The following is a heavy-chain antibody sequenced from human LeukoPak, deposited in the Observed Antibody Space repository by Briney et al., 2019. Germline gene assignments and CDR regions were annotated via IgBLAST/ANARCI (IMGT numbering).Heavy chain of an antibody. V-gene: IGHV3-23*01. D-gene: IGHD6-13*01. CDR1: GFTFSGFS. CDR2: LSASGGSS. J-gene: IGHJ4*02. CDR3: AKSQERASWFYFDY. Sequence: GGSLRLSFSAPGFTFSGFSMSWVRQAPGKGLEWVSALSASGGSSYYAASMKGRFTISRDNSKNTLYLQLNSLTAEDTAVYYCAKSQERASWFYFDYWGQGTLVTVSS.